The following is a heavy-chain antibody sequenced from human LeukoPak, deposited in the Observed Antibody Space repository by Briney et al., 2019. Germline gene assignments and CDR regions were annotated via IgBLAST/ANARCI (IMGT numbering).Heavy chain of an antibody. V-gene: IGHV3-30*18. J-gene: IGHJ6*02. CDR1: GLSFSTYG. Sequence: GGSLRLSCAASGLSFSTYGMHWVRQAPGKGLEWVAVLSYDGSNEYYTDSVKGRFTISRDNSKNTLYLQMNSLRAEDTAVYYCAKAESLYYYYGMDVWGQGTTVTVSS. CDR3: AKAESLYYYYGMDV. CDR2: LSYDGSNE.